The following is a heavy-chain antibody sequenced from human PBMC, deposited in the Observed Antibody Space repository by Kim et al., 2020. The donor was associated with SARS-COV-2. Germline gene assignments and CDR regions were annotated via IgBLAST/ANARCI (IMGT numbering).Heavy chain of an antibody. V-gene: IGHV3-74*01. Sequence: GGSLRLSCEAAGFTFSSYWMHWVRQVPGTGREWVCWIQCVGSDKHYADFVKGRFTISRDNAKNTLHLQLNSLGVEDTATYYCARGSFQQGFDPWGQGTLVPVSS. CDR3: ARGSFQQGFDP. CDR1: GFTFSSYW. CDR2: IQCVGSDK. D-gene: IGHD6-13*01. J-gene: IGHJ5*02.